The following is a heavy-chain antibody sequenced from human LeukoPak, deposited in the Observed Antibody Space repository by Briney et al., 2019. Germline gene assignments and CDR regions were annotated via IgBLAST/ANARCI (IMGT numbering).Heavy chain of an antibody. D-gene: IGHD6-13*01. CDR3: ARDRIAAAGTRAFDI. V-gene: IGHV4-30-4*01. CDR1: GGSISSGDYY. Sequence: SETLSLTCTVSGGSISSGDYYWSWIHQPPGKGLEWIGYIYYSGSTYYNPSLKSRVTISVDTSKNQFSLKLSSVTAADTAVYYCARDRIAAAGTRAFDIWGQGTMVTVSS. J-gene: IGHJ3*02. CDR2: IYYSGST.